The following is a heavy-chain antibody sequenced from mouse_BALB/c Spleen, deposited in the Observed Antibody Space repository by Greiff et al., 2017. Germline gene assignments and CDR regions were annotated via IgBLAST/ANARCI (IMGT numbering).Heavy chain of an antibody. J-gene: IGHJ4*01. CDR1: GFTFSSYA. Sequence: DVQLVESGGGLVKPGGSLKLSCAASGFTFSSYAMSWVRQSPEKRLEWVAEISSGGSYTYYPDTVTGRLTISRDNAKNTLYLEMSSLRSEDTAMYYCARGWLRYAMDYWGQGTSVTVAS. V-gene: IGHV5-9-4*01. D-gene: IGHD2-2*01. CDR2: ISSGGSYT. CDR3: ARGWLRYAMDY.